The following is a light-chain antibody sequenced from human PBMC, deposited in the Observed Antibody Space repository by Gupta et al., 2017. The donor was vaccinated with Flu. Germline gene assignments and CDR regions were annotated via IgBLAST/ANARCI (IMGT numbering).Light chain of an antibody. CDR3: CSYAGSSTVV. V-gene: IGLV2-23*02. CDR1: SSDVGTYDL. CDR2: EVT. Sequence: TSSDVGTYDLISWYQQHPGKAPNLMIFEVTKRPSGVSNRFSGSKSGNTASLTISGLQAEDEADYYCCSYAGSSTVVFGGGTKLTVL. J-gene: IGLJ2*01.